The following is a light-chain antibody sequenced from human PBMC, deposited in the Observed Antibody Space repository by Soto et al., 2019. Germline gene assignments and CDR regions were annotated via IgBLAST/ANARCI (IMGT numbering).Light chain of an antibody. J-gene: IGKJ1*01. CDR3: QQSYSTPTT. CDR1: QSISSY. Sequence: DIQMTQSPSSLSASVGDGVTITCRASQSISSYLNWYQQKPGKAPKLLIYAASSLQSGVPSRFSGSGSGTDFTLTISSLQPEDFATYYCQQSYSTPTTFGQGTKV. V-gene: IGKV1-39*01. CDR2: AAS.